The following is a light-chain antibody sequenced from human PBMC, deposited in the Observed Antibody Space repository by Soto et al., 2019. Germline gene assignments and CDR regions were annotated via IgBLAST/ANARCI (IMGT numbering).Light chain of an antibody. V-gene: IGKV3-15*01. Sequence: EIVMTQSPATLSASPGERATLSCRASQSLGSHLAWYQQKPGQAPRLLIYGASTRATGVPARFSGSGSGTEFTLTISSLQSEDFAVYYCQQYKNWPPITFGQGTRLAIK. CDR2: GAS. J-gene: IGKJ5*01. CDR1: QSLGSH. CDR3: QQYKNWPPIT.